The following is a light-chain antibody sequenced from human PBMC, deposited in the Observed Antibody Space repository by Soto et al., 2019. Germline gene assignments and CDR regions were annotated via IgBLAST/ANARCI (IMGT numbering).Light chain of an antibody. J-gene: IGLJ3*02. CDR1: SCYSNYK. CDR2: VGTGGIVG. V-gene: IGLV9-49*01. CDR3: GAEHGSGSNLVYPWV. Sequence: QSVLTQPPSASASLGASVTLTCTLSSCYSNYKVDWYQQRPGKGPRFVMRVGTGGIVGSKGDGIPDRFSVLVSGLNRYLTIKNIQEEDESDYHCGAEHGSGSNLVYPWVFGGGTKVTVL.